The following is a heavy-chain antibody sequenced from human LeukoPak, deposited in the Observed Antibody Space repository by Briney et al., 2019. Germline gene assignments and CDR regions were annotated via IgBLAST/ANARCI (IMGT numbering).Heavy chain of an antibody. Sequence: ASVKVSCKASGYTFTGYDINWVRQATGQGLEWMGWMNPNSGNTGYAQKFQGRVTITKNTSISTAYMELSSLRAEDTAMYYCAKDRREEYSGYDLCDYWGQGTLVTVSS. CDR3: AKDRREEYSGYDLCDY. V-gene: IGHV1-8*03. D-gene: IGHD5-12*01. CDR2: MNPNSGNT. J-gene: IGHJ4*02. CDR1: GYTFTGYD.